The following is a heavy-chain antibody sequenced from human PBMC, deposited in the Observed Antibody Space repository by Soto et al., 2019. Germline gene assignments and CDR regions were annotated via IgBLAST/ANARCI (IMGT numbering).Heavy chain of an antibody. CDR3: VRRDIVYTATSYAAIDS. CDR1: VATMSTTAYY. CDR2: IFNRGNT. V-gene: IGHV4-39*01. D-gene: IGHD2-15*01. Sequence: PSEPLSLTCTASVATMSTTAYYWVWVRKPPGKGLEWIGSIFNRGNTFYNPSLKSRVSLSTATSKNQFSLNLLSVTAADTAVYFCVRRDIVYTATSYAAIDSCGQG. J-gene: IGHJ5*01.